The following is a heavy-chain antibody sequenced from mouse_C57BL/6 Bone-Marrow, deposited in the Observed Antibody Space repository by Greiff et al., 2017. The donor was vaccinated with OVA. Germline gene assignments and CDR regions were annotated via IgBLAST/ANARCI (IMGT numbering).Heavy chain of an antibody. V-gene: IGHV14-3*01. J-gene: IGHJ3*01. CDR3: ARMRFAY. CDR1: GLNIKNTY. Sequence: EVQLQVSVAELVRPGVSALLSCTASGLNIKNTYMHWVQQRPEQGLVWIGRLDPANGNTKSAPKFQGMATITADTSSNTAYLQLSRLTSEDTAIYYCARMRFAYWGQGTMVTVSA. CDR2: LDPANGNT.